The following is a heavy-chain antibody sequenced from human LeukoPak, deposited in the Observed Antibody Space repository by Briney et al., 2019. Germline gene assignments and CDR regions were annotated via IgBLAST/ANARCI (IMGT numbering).Heavy chain of an antibody. CDR3: ARDAEYGSGSYLDY. J-gene: IGHJ4*02. D-gene: IGHD3-10*01. V-gene: IGHV3-21*01. Sequence: GESLRLSCAASGFTFTTYWLGWVRQPPGKGLEWVSSISSSSSYIYYADSVKGRFTISRDNAKNSLYLQMNSLRAEDTAVYYCARDAEYGSGSYLDYWGQGTLVTVSS. CDR2: ISSSSSYI. CDR1: GFTFTTYW.